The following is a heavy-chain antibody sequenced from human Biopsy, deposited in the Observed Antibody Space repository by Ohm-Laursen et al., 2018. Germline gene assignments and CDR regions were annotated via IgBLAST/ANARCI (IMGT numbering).Heavy chain of an antibody. Sequence: SETLSLTCTVSGGSISSDWGSWIRQPPGQGLEYIGFIYSGGNTSYNPSLQNRVTMSVDTSKNQFSLKLSSVIAADTAVYYCARGRRTSGWPYFDNWGQGTLVSVSS. CDR1: GGSISSDW. CDR2: IYSGGNT. CDR3: ARGRRTSGWPYFDN. J-gene: IGHJ4*02. D-gene: IGHD6-19*01. V-gene: IGHV4-4*07.